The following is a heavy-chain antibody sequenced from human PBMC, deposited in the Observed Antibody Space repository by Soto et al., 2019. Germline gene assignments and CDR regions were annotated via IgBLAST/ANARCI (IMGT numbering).Heavy chain of an antibody. D-gene: IGHD3-10*01. CDR3: ASQQTLLWEYYFDY. Sequence: QVQLVESGGGVVQPGRSLRLSCAASGFTFSSYGMHWVRQAPGKGLEWVAVIWYDGSNKYYADSVKGRFTISRDNSKNTLYLQMNSLRAEDTAVYSCASQQTLLWEYYFDYWGQGTLVTVSS. V-gene: IGHV3-33*01. CDR2: IWYDGSNK. J-gene: IGHJ4*02. CDR1: GFTFSSYG.